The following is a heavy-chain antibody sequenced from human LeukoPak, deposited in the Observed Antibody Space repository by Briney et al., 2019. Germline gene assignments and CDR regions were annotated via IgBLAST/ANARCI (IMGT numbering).Heavy chain of an antibody. CDR2: INPSGSP. CDR1: GDSLSRYS. Sequence: PSETLSLTCAVSGDSLSRYSWTWIRQPPGKGLEWLGEINPSGSPDYNPSLKSRATISVDTSKNQFSLRVASVTAADTAVYYCASVRRDPLEYYYYIDVWCKGTTVTVSS. J-gene: IGHJ6*03. CDR3: ASVRRDPLEYYYYIDV. V-gene: IGHV4-34*01. D-gene: IGHD2/OR15-2a*01.